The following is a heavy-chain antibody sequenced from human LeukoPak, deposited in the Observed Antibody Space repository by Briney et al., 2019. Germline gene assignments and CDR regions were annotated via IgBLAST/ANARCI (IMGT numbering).Heavy chain of an antibody. CDR1: GGSISSYY. CDR2: IYTSGST. J-gene: IGHJ6*03. V-gene: IGHV4-4*07. Sequence: SETLSLTCTVSGGSISSYYWSWIRQPAGKGLEWIGRIYTSGSTNYNPSLKSRVTMSVDTSKNQFSLKLSSVTAADTAVYYCARGRGYDSSGYYPYYYYYMDVWGKGTTVTVSS. CDR3: ARGRGYDSSGYYPYYYYYMDV. D-gene: IGHD3-22*01.